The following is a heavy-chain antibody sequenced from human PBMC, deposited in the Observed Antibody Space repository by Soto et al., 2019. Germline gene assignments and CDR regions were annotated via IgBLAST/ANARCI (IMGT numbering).Heavy chain of an antibody. CDR2: MSYDGNHK. CDR3: ANGLLGLKTTQPAEFDH. J-gene: IGHJ4*02. CDR1: GFTFSAYD. Sequence: PGGSLRLSCAASGFTFSAYDMHWVRQAPGKGLEWVSSMSYDGNHKYYADSVKGRFTISRDNSENTLYLQVNSLTTEDTAVYYCANGLLGLKTTQPAEFDHWGQGTLVTVSS. D-gene: IGHD1-7*01. V-gene: IGHV3-30*18.